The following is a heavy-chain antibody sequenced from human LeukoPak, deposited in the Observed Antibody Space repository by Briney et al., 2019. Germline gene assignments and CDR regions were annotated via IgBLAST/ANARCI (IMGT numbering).Heavy chain of an antibody. CDR2: INHSGST. V-gene: IGHV4-34*01. CDR3: ARGLVSSSWYRYYYYYMDV. Sequence: PSETLSLTCAVYGGSFSGYYWSWIRQPPGKGLEWIGEINHSGSTNYNPSLKSRVTISVDKSKNQFSLKLSSVTAADTAVYYCARGLVSSSWYRYYYYYMDVWGKGTTVTVSS. CDR1: GGSFSGYY. J-gene: IGHJ6*03. D-gene: IGHD6-13*01.